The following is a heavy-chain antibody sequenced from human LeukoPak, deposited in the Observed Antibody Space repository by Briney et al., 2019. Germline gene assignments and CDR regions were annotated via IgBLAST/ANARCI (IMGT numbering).Heavy chain of an antibody. CDR2: INPNSGGT. D-gene: IGHD6-13*01. CDR1: GYTFTVYY. CDR3: ARDMRYSSSHFDY. J-gene: IGHJ4*02. V-gene: IGHV1-2*02. Sequence: ASVKVSCKASGYTFTVYYMHWVRQAPGQGLEWMGWINPNSGGTNYAQKFQGRVTMTRDTSISTAYMEPSRLRSDDTAVYYCARDMRYSSSHFDYWGQGTLVTVSS.